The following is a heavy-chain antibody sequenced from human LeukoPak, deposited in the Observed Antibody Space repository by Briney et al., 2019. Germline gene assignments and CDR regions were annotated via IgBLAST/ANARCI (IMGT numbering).Heavy chain of an antibody. CDR2: IYYSGST. CDR1: SGSISSHY. V-gene: IGHV4-59*11. CDR3: ARTYYYDSSPFDY. Sequence: SETLSLTCTVSSGSISSHYWSWIRQPPGKGLEWIGYIYYSGSTNYNPSLKSRVTISVDTSKNQFALKLSSVTAADTAMYYCARTYYYDSSPFDYWGQGTLVTVSS. J-gene: IGHJ4*02. D-gene: IGHD3-22*01.